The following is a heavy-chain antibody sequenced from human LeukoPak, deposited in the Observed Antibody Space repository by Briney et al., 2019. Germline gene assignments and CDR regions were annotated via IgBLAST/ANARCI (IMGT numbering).Heavy chain of an antibody. D-gene: IGHD3-22*01. CDR1: GFTFSSYG. CDR3: AKEDRVYYDSSDMRGGMDV. Sequence: GRSLRLSCAASGFTFSSYGMHWVRQAPGKGLEWVAVISYDGSNKYYADSVKGRFTISRDNSKNTLYLQMNSLRAEDTAVYYCAKEDRVYYDSSDMRGGMDVWGQGTTVTVSS. V-gene: IGHV3-30*18. CDR2: ISYDGSNK. J-gene: IGHJ6*02.